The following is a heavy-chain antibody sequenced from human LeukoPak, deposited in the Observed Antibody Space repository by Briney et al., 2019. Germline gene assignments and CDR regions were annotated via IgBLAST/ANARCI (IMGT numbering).Heavy chain of an antibody. J-gene: IGHJ5*02. CDR1: GGTFSSYT. CDR3: ARDLSRFDP. D-gene: IGHD2/OR15-2a*01. CDR2: IIPILGIA. Sequence: ASVKVSCKASGGTFSSYTISWARQAPGQGLEWMGRIIPILGIANYAQKFQGRVTITADNSTSTAYMELSSLRSEDTAVYYCARDLSRFDPWGQGTLVTVSS. V-gene: IGHV1-69*04.